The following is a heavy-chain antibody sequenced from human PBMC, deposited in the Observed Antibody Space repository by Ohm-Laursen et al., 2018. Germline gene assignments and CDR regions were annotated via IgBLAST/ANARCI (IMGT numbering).Heavy chain of an antibody. V-gene: IGHV3-23*01. CDR3: AKLLSGGLFPPGAFDI. J-gene: IGHJ3*02. CDR2: ISASSSTT. Sequence: GSLRLSCAASGFTFSSYAMGWVRQAPGKGLEWVSTISASSSTTYYADSVKGRFTISRDNSKNTLYLQMNSLRAEDTAVYYCAKLLSGGLFPPGAFDIWGQGTMVTVSS. D-gene: IGHD6-19*01. CDR1: GFTFSSYA.